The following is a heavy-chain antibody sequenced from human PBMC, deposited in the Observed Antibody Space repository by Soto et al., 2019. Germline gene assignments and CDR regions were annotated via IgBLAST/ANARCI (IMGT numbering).Heavy chain of an antibody. V-gene: IGHV3-30*18. CDR2: ISYDGSNK. D-gene: IGHD6-13*01. J-gene: IGHJ5*02. CDR1: GFTFSSYG. Sequence: GGSVRLSCAASGFTFSSYGMHWVRQAPGKGLEWVAVISYDGSNKYYADSVKGRFTISRDNSKNTLYLQMNSLRAEDTAVYYCANWGAAANNWFDPWGQGTLVT. CDR3: ANWGAAANNWFDP.